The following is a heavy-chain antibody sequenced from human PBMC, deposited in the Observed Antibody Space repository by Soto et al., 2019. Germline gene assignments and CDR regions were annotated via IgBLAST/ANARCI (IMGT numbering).Heavy chain of an antibody. D-gene: IGHD3-9*01. CDR3: ARSMSDILTGLPNWFDP. CDR1: GYSISSSNW. V-gene: IGHV4-28*01. J-gene: IGHJ5*02. Sequence: QVQLQESGPGLVKPSDTLSLTCAVSGYSISSSNWWGWIRQPPGKGLEWIGYIYYSGSTYYNPSLKSRVTMSVXQSXNXSSLKLSSVTAVDTAVYYCARSMSDILTGLPNWFDPWGQGTLVTVSS. CDR2: IYYSGST.